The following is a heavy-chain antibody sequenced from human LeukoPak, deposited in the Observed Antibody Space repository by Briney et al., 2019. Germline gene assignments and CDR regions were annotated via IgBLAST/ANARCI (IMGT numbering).Heavy chain of an antibody. CDR3: ARVGVKGAITYYYYMDV. CDR2: IYHSGST. J-gene: IGHJ6*03. V-gene: IGHV4-38-2*02. D-gene: IGHD1-26*01. Sequence: SETLSLTCTVSGYSISSGYYWAWIRQPPGKGLEWIGTIYHSGSTYYNPSLKSRVTISVDTSKNQFSLKLSSVTAADTAVYCCARVGVKGAITYYYYMDVWGKGTTVIVSS. CDR1: GYSISSGYY.